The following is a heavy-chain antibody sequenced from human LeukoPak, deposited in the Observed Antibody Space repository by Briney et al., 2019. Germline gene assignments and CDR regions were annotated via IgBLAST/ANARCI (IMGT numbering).Heavy chain of an antibody. CDR1: GGSISSYY. V-gene: IGHV4-59*01. CDR3: ARQRPTSTVPDPFDI. CDR2: IYYSGST. Sequence: SETLSLTCTVSGGSISSYYWSWIRQPPGKGLEWIGYIYYSGSTNYNPSLKSRVTISVDTSKNQFSLKLSSVTAADTAVYYCARQRPTSTVPDPFDIWGQGTMVTVSS. D-gene: IGHD4-17*01. J-gene: IGHJ3*02.